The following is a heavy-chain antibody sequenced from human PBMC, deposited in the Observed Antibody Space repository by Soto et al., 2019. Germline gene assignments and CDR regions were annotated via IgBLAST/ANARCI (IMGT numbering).Heavy chain of an antibody. CDR1: GFSFSRYG. Sequence: GGSLRLSCAASGFSFSRYGIHWVRQAPGKGLEWVAVISKDGGDKEYAESVKGRCTISRENSKSTVYLQMNSLRVEDTAVYYCAKAGYKYKYYFDYWCQGPLGTV. V-gene: IGHV3-30*18. CDR2: ISKDGGDK. CDR3: AKAGYKYKYYFDY. D-gene: IGHD5-18*01. J-gene: IGHJ4*02.